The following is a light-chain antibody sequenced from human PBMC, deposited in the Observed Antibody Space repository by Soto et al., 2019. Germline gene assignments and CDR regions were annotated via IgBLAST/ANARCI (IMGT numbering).Light chain of an antibody. CDR3: SSYAGSNNSLYV. CDR1: RSDVVGYNY. V-gene: IGLV2-8*01. Sequence: QSALTQPPSASGSPGQSVTISCTGTRSDVVGYNYVSWYQQHPGKAPKLMIYEVSKRPSGVPDRFSGSKSGNTASLTVSGLQAEDEADYYCSSYAGSNNSLYVFGTGNKVTVL. J-gene: IGLJ1*01. CDR2: EVS.